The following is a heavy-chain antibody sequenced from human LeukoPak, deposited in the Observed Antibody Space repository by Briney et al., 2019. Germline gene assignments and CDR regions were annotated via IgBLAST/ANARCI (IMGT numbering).Heavy chain of an antibody. J-gene: IGHJ4*02. D-gene: IGHD1-26*01. V-gene: IGHV3-23*01. CDR1: GFTFSSYA. CDR2: ISGSGGST. CDR3: AKAISPVGVSFDY. Sequence: GGSLRLSFAASGFTFSSYAMSWVRQAPGKGLEWVSAISGSGGSTYYADSAKGRFTISRDNSKNTLYLQMNSLRAEDTAVYYCAKAISPVGVSFDYWGQGTLVTVSS.